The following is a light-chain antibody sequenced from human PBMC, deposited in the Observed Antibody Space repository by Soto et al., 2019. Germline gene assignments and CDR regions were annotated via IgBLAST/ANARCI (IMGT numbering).Light chain of an antibody. V-gene: IGKV3-20*01. Sequence: EIVLTQSPGTLSLSPGERATLSCRASQSVSSSYLAWYQQKPGQGHRLLIYGASSRATGIPARFSGSVSGTDFTLTISRLEPEDFAVYYCQHYRSSLYTFGQGSKLEIK. J-gene: IGKJ2*01. CDR1: QSVSSSY. CDR2: GAS. CDR3: QHYRSSLYT.